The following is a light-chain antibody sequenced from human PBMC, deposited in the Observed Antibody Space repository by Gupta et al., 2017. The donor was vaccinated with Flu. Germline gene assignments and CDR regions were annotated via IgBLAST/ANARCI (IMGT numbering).Light chain of an antibody. CDR3: RQRGTGPPYT. CDR1: QSVSSY. Sequence: IVFPQSPATLSLSPGERATLSCRASQSVSSYLAWYQQKPGQIPRLLIYDASNRATGIPARFSGSGSGTDFTLTISSLEPEDFAVYYCRQRGTGPPYTFGQGTKLEIK. V-gene: IGKV3-11*01. J-gene: IGKJ2*01. CDR2: DAS.